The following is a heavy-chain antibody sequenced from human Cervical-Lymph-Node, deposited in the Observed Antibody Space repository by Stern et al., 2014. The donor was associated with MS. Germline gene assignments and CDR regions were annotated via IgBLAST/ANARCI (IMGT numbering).Heavy chain of an antibody. J-gene: IGHJ4*02. V-gene: IGHV5-51*01. CDR2: IYPGSSSA. CDR1: GYSFIANW. D-gene: IGHD4-17*01. Sequence: EAQLVESGAEVKKSGESLKISCKGSGYSFIANWIACVRQMPGKGLEWMARIYPGSSSARFGPSCQGKVTISADKSISTAYLQWSSLKASDTAMYYCARDYGDYAFDYWGQGTLVTVSS. CDR3: ARDYGDYAFDY.